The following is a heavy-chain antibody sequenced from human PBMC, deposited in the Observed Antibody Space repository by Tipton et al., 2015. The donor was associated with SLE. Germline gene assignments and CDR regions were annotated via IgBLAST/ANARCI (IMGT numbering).Heavy chain of an antibody. J-gene: IGHJ3*02. Sequence: TLSLTCAVNGESFSGHYWSWIRQSPGKGLEWIGDINHGGSTNYKPSLKSRVTISVDTSKNQFSLKLSSVTAADTAVYYCASGILTGNASFDIWGPGTMVTVS. CDR1: GESFSGHY. CDR3: ASGILTGNASFDI. D-gene: IGHD3-9*01. CDR2: INHGGST. V-gene: IGHV4-34*01.